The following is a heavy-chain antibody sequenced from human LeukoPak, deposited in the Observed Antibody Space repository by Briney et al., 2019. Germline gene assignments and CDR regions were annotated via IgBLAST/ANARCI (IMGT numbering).Heavy chain of an antibody. J-gene: IGHJ4*02. V-gene: IGHV1-69*13. CDR3: ARDDYYDSSGPGGVDY. CDR2: IIPIFGTA. CDR1: GGTFTSYD. D-gene: IGHD3-22*01. Sequence: SVKVSCKASGGTFTSYDISWVRQAPGQGLEWMGGIIPIFGTANYAQKFQGRVTITADESTSTAYMELSSLRSEDTAVYYCARDDYYDSSGPGGVDYWGQGTLVTVSS.